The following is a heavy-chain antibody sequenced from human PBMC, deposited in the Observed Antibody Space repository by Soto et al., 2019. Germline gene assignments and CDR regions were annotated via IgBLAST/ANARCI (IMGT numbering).Heavy chain of an antibody. CDR3: ARYVLRYFDWPPAFDI. CDR2: IWYDGSNK. Sequence: GGSLRLSCAASGFTFSSYGMHWVRQAPGKGLEWVAVIWYDGSNKYYADSVKGRLTISRDNSKNTLYLQMNSLRAEDSVVYYCARYVLRYFDWPPAFDIWGQGTMVTVSS. CDR1: GFTFSSYG. D-gene: IGHD3-9*01. V-gene: IGHV3-33*01. J-gene: IGHJ3*02.